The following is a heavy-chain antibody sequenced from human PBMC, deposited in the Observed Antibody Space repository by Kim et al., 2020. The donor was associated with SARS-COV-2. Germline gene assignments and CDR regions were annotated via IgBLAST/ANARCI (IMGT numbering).Heavy chain of an antibody. CDR1: RHSFTHYA. V-gene: IGHV1-3*01. J-gene: IGHJ6*03. Sequence: ASVKVSCKAPRHSFTHYALHWVRQAPGQSLEWMGWINAGNGNTYYSQRFQDRVTLTRDISASTAYMELSSLRSEDTAIYYCATASDNDLRNYYYYMAVWGKGTTVTVSS. D-gene: IGHD4-17*01. CDR3: ATASDNDLRNYYYYMAV. CDR2: INAGNGNT.